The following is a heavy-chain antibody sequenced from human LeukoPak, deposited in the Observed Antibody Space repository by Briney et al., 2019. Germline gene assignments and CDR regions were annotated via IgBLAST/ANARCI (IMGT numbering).Heavy chain of an antibody. V-gene: IGHV3-48*02. J-gene: IGHJ4*02. CDR3: SRVGGYQLPKFDY. Sequence: GGSLRLSCAASGFTVSNVAMSWARQAPGKGLEWISYISSSSSAIYYADSVRGRFSISRDNAKNSVYLEMNSPGDEDTAVYYCSRVGGYQLPKFDYWGRGTLVTVSS. D-gene: IGHD2-2*01. CDR1: GFTVSNVA. CDR2: ISSSSSAI.